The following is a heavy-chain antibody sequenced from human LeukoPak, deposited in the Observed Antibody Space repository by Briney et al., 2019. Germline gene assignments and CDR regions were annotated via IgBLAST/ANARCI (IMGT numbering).Heavy chain of an antibody. CDR3: ARSASAVAVPDY. V-gene: IGHV4-34*01. CDR1: GGSFSGYY. D-gene: IGHD6-19*01. J-gene: IGHJ4*02. CDR2: INHSGST. Sequence: PSETLSLTCAVYGGSFSGYYWSWIRQPPGKGLEWIGEINHSGSTNYNPSLKSRVTISVDTSENQFSLKLSSVTAADTAVYYCARSASAVAVPDYWGQGTLVTVSS.